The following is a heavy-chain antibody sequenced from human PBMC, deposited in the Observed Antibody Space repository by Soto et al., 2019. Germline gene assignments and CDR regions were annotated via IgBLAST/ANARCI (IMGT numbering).Heavy chain of an antibody. CDR2: IYYSGST. D-gene: IGHD3-10*01. Sequence: SETLSLTCTVSGGSISSYYWSWIRQPPGKGLEWIGYIYYSGSTNYNPSLKSRVTISVDTSKNQFSLKLSSVTAADTAVYYCARARSRGVRGVIDWFDPWGQGTLVTVSS. CDR3: ARARSRGVRGVIDWFDP. V-gene: IGHV4-59*01. CDR1: GGSISSYY. J-gene: IGHJ5*02.